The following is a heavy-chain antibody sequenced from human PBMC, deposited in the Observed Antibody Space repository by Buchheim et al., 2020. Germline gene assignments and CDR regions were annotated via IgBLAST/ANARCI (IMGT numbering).Heavy chain of an antibody. V-gene: IGHV4-59*01. CDR3: AREHTSVGFTYGYGMDV. D-gene: IGHD5-18*01. CDR2: IYDSGYT. Sequence: QVQLQESGPGLVKPSETLSLTCSVSGVSISSFYWSWIRQPPGKGLEWIGHIYDSGYTNYNPSLTSRVTISVDTSKSQFSLNLRSVTAADTAVYYCAREHTSVGFTYGYGMDVWGQGTT. J-gene: IGHJ6*02. CDR1: GVSISSFY.